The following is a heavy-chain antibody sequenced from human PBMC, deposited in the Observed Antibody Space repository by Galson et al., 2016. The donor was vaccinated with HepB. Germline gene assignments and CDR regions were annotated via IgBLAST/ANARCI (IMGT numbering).Heavy chain of an antibody. CDR2: LNPYDGTT. CDR1: EYTFTNFY. J-gene: IGHJ4*02. V-gene: IGHV1-2*02. D-gene: IGHD3-22*01. Sequence: SVKVSCKASEYTFTNFYLHWVRQAPGQGLEWMGLLNPYDGTTDYAEKFQGRVTMTRATSISTAYMELSRLRSDDTAVYYCARVTENYYDASWGQGTLITVSS. CDR3: ARVTENYYDAS.